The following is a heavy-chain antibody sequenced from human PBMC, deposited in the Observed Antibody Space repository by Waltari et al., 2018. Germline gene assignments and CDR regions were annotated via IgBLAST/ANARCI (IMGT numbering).Heavy chain of an antibody. CDR2: IYYSGST. CDR3: ASLRGDYDSSGYYYSNWFDP. CDR1: GGSISSRSYY. J-gene: IGHJ5*02. Sequence: QLQLQESGPGLVKPSETLSLTCMVSGGSISSRSYYWGRIRQTPGKGLEWIGSIYYSGSTYYNPSLKSRVTISVDTSKNQFSLKLSSVTAADTAVYYCASLRGDYDSSGYYYSNWFDPWGQGTLVTVSS. V-gene: IGHV4-39*01. D-gene: IGHD3-22*01.